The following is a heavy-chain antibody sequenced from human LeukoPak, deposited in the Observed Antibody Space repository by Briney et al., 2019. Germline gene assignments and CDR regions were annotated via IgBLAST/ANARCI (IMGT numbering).Heavy chain of an antibody. J-gene: IGHJ4*02. CDR2: ILTAGTT. V-gene: IGHV3-53*01. D-gene: IGHD6-19*01. CDR3: AREGYSSGWFRL. CDR1: GFTVSSNY. Sequence: PGGSLRLSCAASGFTVSSNYMSWVRQAPGKGLEWVSVILTAGTTYYADSVKGRFTISRDDSKNMVYLQMSTLRAEDTAVYFCAREGYSSGWFRLWGQGTLVTVSS.